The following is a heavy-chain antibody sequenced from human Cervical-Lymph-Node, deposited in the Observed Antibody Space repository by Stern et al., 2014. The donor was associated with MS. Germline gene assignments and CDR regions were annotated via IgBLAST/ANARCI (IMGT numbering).Heavy chain of an antibody. V-gene: IGHV4-4*08. CDR3: ARGYTTSSGRPDY. CDR2: ISSSGGT. CDR1: GGSTSSYY. Sequence: QVQLMQSGPGLVKPSETLSLTCTVSGGSTSSYYWSWIRQPPGKGLEWIGYISSSGGTKYNPSLKSRVTISLDTSQNQFSLHQSPVPAADTAVYYCARGYTTSSGRPDYWGQGTLVTVSS. D-gene: IGHD6-6*01. J-gene: IGHJ4*02.